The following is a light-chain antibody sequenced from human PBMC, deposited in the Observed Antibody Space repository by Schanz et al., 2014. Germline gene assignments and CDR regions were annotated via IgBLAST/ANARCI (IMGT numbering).Light chain of an antibody. Sequence: QAVVTQEPSFSVSPGGTVTLTCGLSSGSVSTSYYPSWYQQTPGQAPRTLIYSTNTRSSGVPDRFSGSILGNKAALTITGAQADDESDYYCVLYMGSGIWVSGGGTKVTVL. J-gene: IGLJ3*02. CDR1: SGSVSTSYY. V-gene: IGLV8-61*01. CDR3: VLYMGSGIWV. CDR2: STN.